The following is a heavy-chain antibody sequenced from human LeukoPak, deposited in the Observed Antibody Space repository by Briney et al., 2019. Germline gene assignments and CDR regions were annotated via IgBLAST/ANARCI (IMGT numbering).Heavy chain of an antibody. CDR1: RGTFSSYA. CDR2: IIPILGIA. J-gene: IGHJ4*02. CDR3: ATTSGDC. V-gene: IGHV1-69*04. D-gene: IGHD3-10*01. Sequence: SVKVSCKASRGTFSSYAISWVRQAPGQGLEWMGRIIPILGIANYAQKFQGRVTITADKSTSTSYMELSSLTSEDTAVYYCATTSGDCWGQGTLVTVSS.